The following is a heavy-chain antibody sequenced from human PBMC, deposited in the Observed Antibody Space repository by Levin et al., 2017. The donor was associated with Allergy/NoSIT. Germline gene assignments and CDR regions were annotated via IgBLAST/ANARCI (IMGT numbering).Heavy chain of an antibody. Sequence: KPSETLSLTCTVSDYSISSGYNWGWIRQPPGKGLEWIGNVYHTGSAYYNPSLKSRVTLLVDRPTNRFSLKLSSVTAADTAVYFCAGQRAAVGAFDYWGQGALVTVSS. CDR2: VYHTGSA. CDR3: AGQRAAVGAFDY. D-gene: IGHD6-13*01. J-gene: IGHJ4*02. V-gene: IGHV4-38-2*02. CDR1: DYSISSGYN.